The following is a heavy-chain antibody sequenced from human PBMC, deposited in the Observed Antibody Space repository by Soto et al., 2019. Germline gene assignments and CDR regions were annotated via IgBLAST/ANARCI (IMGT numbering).Heavy chain of an antibody. CDR3: ARDPPPPDY. Sequence: ASAKVSCKASGYTFTSYAMHWVRQAPGQGLEWMGWISAYNGNTNYAQKLQGRVTMTTDTSTSTAYMELRSLRSDDTAVYYCARDPPPPDYWGQGTLVTVSS. J-gene: IGHJ4*02. CDR2: ISAYNGNT. CDR1: GYTFTSYA. V-gene: IGHV1-18*01.